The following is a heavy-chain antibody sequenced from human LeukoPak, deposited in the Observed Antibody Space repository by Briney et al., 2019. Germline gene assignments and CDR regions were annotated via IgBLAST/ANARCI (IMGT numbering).Heavy chain of an antibody. Sequence: PGGSLRLSCAASGFTFSTYSMNWDRQAPGKGLEWVSYISTDSSTIYYADSVKGRLTISRDNAKNSLYLQMNSLRAEDTAVYYCARDPGYYDSSGYFDYWGQGTLVTVSS. J-gene: IGHJ4*02. CDR2: ISTDSSTI. CDR3: ARDPGYYDSSGYFDY. D-gene: IGHD3-22*01. V-gene: IGHV3-48*01. CDR1: GFTFSTYS.